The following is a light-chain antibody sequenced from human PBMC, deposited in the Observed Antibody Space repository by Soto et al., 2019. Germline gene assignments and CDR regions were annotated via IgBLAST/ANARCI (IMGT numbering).Light chain of an antibody. Sequence: QSVLTQPPSVSGAPGQRVTISCTGYNSNIGAGYDVHWYQQIPGTAPKLLIYGNSNRPSGVPDRFSASKSGTSASLAITGLQAEDEADYYCQSYDSSLSGWVFGGGTQLTVL. CDR2: GNS. CDR1: NSNIGAGYD. V-gene: IGLV1-40*01. CDR3: QSYDSSLSGWV. J-gene: IGLJ7*01.